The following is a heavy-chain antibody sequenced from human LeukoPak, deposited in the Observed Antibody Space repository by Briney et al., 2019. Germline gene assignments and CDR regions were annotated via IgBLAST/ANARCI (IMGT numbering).Heavy chain of an antibody. D-gene: IGHD3-16*02. V-gene: IGHV3-23*01. J-gene: IGHJ6*04. CDR2: ISGSGGST. CDR1: GFTFSSYA. Sequence: GGSLRLSCAASGFTFSSYAMSWVRQAPGKGLEWVSAISGSGGSTYYADSVKGRFTISRDNSKNTLYLQMNSLRAEDTAVYYCAKRMRLGELSLYNHYYYGMDVWGKGTTVTVSS. CDR3: AKRMRLGELSLYNHYYYGMDV.